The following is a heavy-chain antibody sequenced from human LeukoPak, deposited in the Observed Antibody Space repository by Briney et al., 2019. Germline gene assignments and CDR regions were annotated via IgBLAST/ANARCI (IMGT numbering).Heavy chain of an antibody. CDR3: AKYRLVWLPAPVFDF. D-gene: IGHD5-24*01. V-gene: IGHV3-7*01. CDR2: IKEDGSEK. J-gene: IGHJ4*02. Sequence: GGSLRLSCSASGFSFSNYWVTWVRQAPGKGLEWVANIKEDGSEKYYVDSVKGRFTISRDNAKNSLYLQMNSLRAEDTAVYYCAKYRLVWLPAPVFDFWGQGTLVTVSS. CDR1: GFSFSNYW.